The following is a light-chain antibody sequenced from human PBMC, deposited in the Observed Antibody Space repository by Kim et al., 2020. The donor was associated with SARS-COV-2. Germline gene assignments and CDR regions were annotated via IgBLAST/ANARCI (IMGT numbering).Light chain of an antibody. CDR1: QSVDSLF. J-gene: IGKJ1*01. CDR3: QQSDSSFRT. V-gene: IGKV3-20*01. CDR2: GAS. Sequence: PGERATLSCRASQSVDSLFLAWYQQRPGQAPRLLIYGASDRATGIPDRFRGSGSGTDFTLTITSLEPEDFAVYYCQQSDSSFRTFGQGTKVDIK.